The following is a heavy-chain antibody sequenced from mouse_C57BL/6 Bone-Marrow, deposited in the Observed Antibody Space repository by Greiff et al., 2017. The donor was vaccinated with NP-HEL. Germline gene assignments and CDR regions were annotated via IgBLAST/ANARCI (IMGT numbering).Heavy chain of an antibody. D-gene: IGHD1-1*01. V-gene: IGHV1-9*01. CDR2: ILPGSGST. CDR3: AGGTIHYGTRGYWYFDV. CDR1: GYTFTGYW. Sequence: QVQLKESGAELMKPGASVKLSCKATGYTFTGYWMEWVKQRPGHGLEWIGEILPGSGSTNYNEKFKGKATFTADTSSNTAYVQLSSMTTEDSGIYNCAGGTIHYGTRGYWYFDVWGTGTTVTVSS. J-gene: IGHJ1*03.